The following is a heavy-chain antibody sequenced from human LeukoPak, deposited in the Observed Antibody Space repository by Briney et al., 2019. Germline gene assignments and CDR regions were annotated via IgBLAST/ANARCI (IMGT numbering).Heavy chain of an antibody. J-gene: IGHJ4*02. CDR1: GFTFSSYS. Sequence: GSLRLSCAASGFTFSSYSMNWVRQAPGEGLEWVSSISSSSSYIYYADSVKGRFTLSRDNSKNTLYLQMNSLRAEDTAVYYCVRGGSNYGIIIYSRYFAYWGQGTLVTVSS. V-gene: IGHV3-21*04. D-gene: IGHD3-10*01. CDR3: VRGGSNYGIIIYSRYFAY. CDR2: ISSSSSYI.